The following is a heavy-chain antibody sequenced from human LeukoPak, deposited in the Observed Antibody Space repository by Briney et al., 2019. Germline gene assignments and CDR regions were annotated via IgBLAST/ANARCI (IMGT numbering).Heavy chain of an antibody. CDR2: INAGNGNT. Sequence: ASVKVSCKASGYTFTSYTIHWVRQAPGQRLEWMGWINAGNGNTKYSQEFQDRVTITRDTSASTAYMELSSLRSEDTAAYYCARLGYCSGGSCYYYYYMDVWGKGTTVTASS. V-gene: IGHV1-3*03. D-gene: IGHD2-15*01. CDR1: GYTFTSYT. J-gene: IGHJ6*03. CDR3: ARLGYCSGGSCYYYYYMDV.